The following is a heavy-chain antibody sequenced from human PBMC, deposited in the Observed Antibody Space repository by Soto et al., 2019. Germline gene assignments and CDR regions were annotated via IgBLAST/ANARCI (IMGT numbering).Heavy chain of an antibody. CDR2: INAGNGNT. V-gene: IGHV1-3*01. CDR1: GYTFISYA. Sequence: GASVKVSCKASGYTFISYAMHWVRQAPGQRLEWMGWINAGNGNTKYSQKFQGRVTITRDTSASTAYMELSSLRSEDTAVYYCAKAYYDFWSGYYTSPLDYGMDVWGQGTTVTVSS. D-gene: IGHD3-3*01. J-gene: IGHJ6*02. CDR3: AKAYYDFWSGYYTSPLDYGMDV.